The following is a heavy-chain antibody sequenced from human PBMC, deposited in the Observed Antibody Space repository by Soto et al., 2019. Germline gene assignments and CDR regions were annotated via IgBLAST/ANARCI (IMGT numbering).Heavy chain of an antibody. CDR2: IIPIFGTA. Sequence: SVKVSCKASGGTFSSYAISWVRQAPGQGLEWMGGIIPIFGTANYAQKFQGRVTITADESTSTAYMELSSLRSEDTAVYYCARGGYCTNGVCYTRHYYYYGMDVWGQGTTVTV. D-gene: IGHD2-8*01. V-gene: IGHV1-69*13. CDR1: GGTFSSYA. CDR3: ARGGYCTNGVCYTRHYYYYGMDV. J-gene: IGHJ6*02.